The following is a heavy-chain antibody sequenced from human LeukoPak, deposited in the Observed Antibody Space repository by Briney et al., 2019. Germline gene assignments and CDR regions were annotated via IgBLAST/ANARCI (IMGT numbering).Heavy chain of an antibody. V-gene: IGHV4-39*07. CDR1: GGSLISSSYY. J-gene: IGHJ5*02. CDR2: IFYSGTT. Sequence: SETLSLTCSVSGGSLISSSYYWGWSRQPPGKGLEWMGSIFYSGTTYYNPSLKSRVTISVDTSKNQFSLKLSSVTAADTAVYYCAREMEVALGSWFDPWGQGTLVTVSS. CDR3: AREMEVALGSWFDP. D-gene: IGHD5-12*01.